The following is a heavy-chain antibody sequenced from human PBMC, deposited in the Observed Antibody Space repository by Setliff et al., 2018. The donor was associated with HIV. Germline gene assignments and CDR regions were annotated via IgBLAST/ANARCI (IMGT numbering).Heavy chain of an antibody. J-gene: IGHJ4*02. CDR2: IYERGTT. Sequence: SDTLSLTCTVSGASISRSSYYWGWIRQPPGKGLEWIGSIYERGTTYYNTSLTSRVTISVDTSRNQFSLNMKSVTAADTAVFYCAREGRMGVLDSSPGVPYYFDVWGQGMLVTVSS. CDR3: AREGRMGVLDSSPGVPYYFDV. V-gene: IGHV4-39*07. D-gene: IGHD6-6*01. CDR1: GASISRSSYY.